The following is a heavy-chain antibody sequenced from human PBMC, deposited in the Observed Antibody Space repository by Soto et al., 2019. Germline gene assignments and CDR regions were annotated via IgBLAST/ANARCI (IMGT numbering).Heavy chain of an antibody. CDR2: IDPTDSFT. D-gene: IGHD2-15*01. CDR3: ARPASGGSRDAFDV. Sequence: PGESLQISCKASGYKFTTFWLNWVRQTPGKGLEWLGRIDPTDSFTNYSPPFEGHVTISVDRSISTAYLQWNSLQASDTAIYYCARPASGGSRDAFDVWGQGTTVTVS. CDR1: GYKFTTFW. V-gene: IGHV5-10-1*01. J-gene: IGHJ3*01.